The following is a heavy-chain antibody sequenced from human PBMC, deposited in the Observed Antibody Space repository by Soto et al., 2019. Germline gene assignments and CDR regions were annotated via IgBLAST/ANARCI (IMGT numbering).Heavy chain of an antibody. CDR1: EITFSTYA. CDR2: ISYDGSNK. Sequence: PGGSLRLSCAASEITFSTYAMHWVRQAPGKGLEWVAVISYDGSNKYYADSVKGRFTISRDNSKDTLYLQMASLRAEDTAVYYCARDSYGMDVWGQGTTVTVSS. V-gene: IGHV3-30-3*01. CDR3: ARDSYGMDV. J-gene: IGHJ6*02.